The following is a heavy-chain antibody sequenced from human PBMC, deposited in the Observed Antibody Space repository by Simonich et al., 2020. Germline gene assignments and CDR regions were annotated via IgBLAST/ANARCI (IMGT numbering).Heavy chain of an antibody. CDR3: ARDGERYCGGDCYSYFDY. CDR1: GFTFSSYA. Sequence: QVQLVESGGGVVQPGRSLRLSCAASGFTFSSYAMHWVRQAPGKGLKWEAVISYDESNKYYADSVKGRFTISRDNSKNTLYLQMNSLRAEDTAVYYCARDGERYCGGDCYSYFDYWGQGTMVTVSS. J-gene: IGHJ4*02. D-gene: IGHD2-21*02. V-gene: IGHV3-30*07. CDR2: ISYDESNK.